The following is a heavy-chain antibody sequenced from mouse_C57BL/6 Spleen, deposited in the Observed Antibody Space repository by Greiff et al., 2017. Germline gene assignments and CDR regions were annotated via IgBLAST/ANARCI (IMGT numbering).Heavy chain of an antibody. J-gene: IGHJ3*01. D-gene: IGHD2-5*01. V-gene: IGHV1-9*01. CDR2: ILPGSGST. CDR3: AREGDSYSNYEAWFAY. Sequence: VHLVESGAELMKPGASVKLSCKATGYTFTGYWIEWVKQRPGHGLEWIGEILPGSGSTNYNEKFKGKATFTADTSSNTAYMQLSSLTTEDSAIYYCAREGDSYSNYEAWFAYWGQGTLVTVSA. CDR1: GYTFTGYW.